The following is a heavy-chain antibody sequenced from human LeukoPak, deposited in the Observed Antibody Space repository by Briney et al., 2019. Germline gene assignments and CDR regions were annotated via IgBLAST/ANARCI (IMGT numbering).Heavy chain of an antibody. CDR2: ISGSGANT. D-gene: IGHD1-26*01. CDR3: AKDGAFSGGWYWFDP. CDR1: GFTFSSYA. Sequence: GGSLRLSCAASGFTFSSYAMIWVRQAPGKGLEWVSAISGSGANTYYADSVKGRFTISRDNSKNTVYLQMNSLRSEDTAIYYCAKDGAFSGGWYWFDPWGQGTLVTVSS. J-gene: IGHJ5*02. V-gene: IGHV3-23*01.